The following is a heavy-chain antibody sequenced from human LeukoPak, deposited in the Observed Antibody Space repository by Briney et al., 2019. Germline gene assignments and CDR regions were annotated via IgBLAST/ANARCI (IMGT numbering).Heavy chain of an antibody. CDR1: GFTFSTYV. D-gene: IGHD3/OR15-3a*01. J-gene: IGHJ4*02. CDR2: ISSNGDNT. Sequence: GGSLRLSCSVSGFTFSTYVMHWVRQAPGRGLEYVSAISSNGDNTYYADSVKGRFTISRDNSKNTLYLQMSSLRADDTAVYYCVRGTGNWGQGTLVTVSS. V-gene: IGHV3-64D*06. CDR3: VRGTGN.